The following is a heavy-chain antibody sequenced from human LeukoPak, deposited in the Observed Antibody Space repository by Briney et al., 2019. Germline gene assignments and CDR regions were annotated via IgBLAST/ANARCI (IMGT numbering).Heavy chain of an antibody. J-gene: IGHJ6*02. V-gene: IGHV1-69*04. CDR3: ASLKGPTDYGDYVGGMDV. D-gene: IGHD4-17*01. CDR2: IIPILGIA. Sequence: SVTVSCKASGGTFSSYAISWVRQAPGQGLEWMGRIIPILGIANYAQKFQGRVMITADKSTSTAYMELSSLRSEDAAVYYCASLKGPTDYGDYVGGMDVWGQGTTVTVSS. CDR1: GGTFSSYA.